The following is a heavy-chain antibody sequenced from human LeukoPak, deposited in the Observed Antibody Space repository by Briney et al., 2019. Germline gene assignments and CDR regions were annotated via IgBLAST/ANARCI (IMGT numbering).Heavy chain of an antibody. V-gene: IGHV3-7*01. CDR2: INQDESEK. D-gene: IGHD4-17*01. CDR1: GFSFSDYW. J-gene: IGHJ4*02. Sequence: PGGSLRLSCAASGFSFSDYWMNWVRQAPGKGLEWVANINQDESEKYYVDSVKGRFTISRDNAKNSLYLQMNSLRVEDTAVYDCARTTGPGPENYWGQGTLVTVSS. CDR3: ARTTGPGPENY.